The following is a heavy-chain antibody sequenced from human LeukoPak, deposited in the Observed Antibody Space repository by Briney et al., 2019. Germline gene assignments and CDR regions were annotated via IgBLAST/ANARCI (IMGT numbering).Heavy chain of an antibody. CDR3: ATNLQYYDFWSGYYDY. CDR2: ISGSGGST. CDR1: GFTLSSYA. V-gene: IGHV3-23*01. D-gene: IGHD3-3*01. J-gene: IGHJ4*02. Sequence: QPGGSLRLSCAASGFTLSSYAMSWVRRAPGKGLEWVSAISGSGGSTYYADSVKGRFTISRDNSKNTLYLQMNSLRAEDTAVYYCATNLQYYDFWSGYYDYWGQGTLVTVSS.